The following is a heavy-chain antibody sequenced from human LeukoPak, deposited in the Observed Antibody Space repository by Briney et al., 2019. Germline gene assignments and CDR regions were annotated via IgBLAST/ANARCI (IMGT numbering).Heavy chain of an antibody. CDR2: INPNSGGT. J-gene: IGHJ4*02. CDR3: ARTGVLLWFGESYFDY. D-gene: IGHD3-10*01. V-gene: IGHV1-2*02. Sequence: ASVKVSCKASGYTFTGYYMHWVGQAPGQGLEWMGWINPNSGGTNYAQKFQGRVTMTRDTSISTAYMELSRLRSDDTAVYYCARTGVLLWFGESYFDYWGQGTLVTVSS. CDR1: GYTFTGYY.